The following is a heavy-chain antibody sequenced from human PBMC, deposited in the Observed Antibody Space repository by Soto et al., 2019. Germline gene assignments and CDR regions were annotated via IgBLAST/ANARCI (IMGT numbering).Heavy chain of an antibody. D-gene: IGHD2-15*01. CDR3: ARWPVAKGYGMDV. CDR1: GVTFSSYT. CDR2: IIPILGIA. Sequence: QVQLVQSGAEVKKTWSSGKVSCKASGVTFSSYTISWVRQAPGQGLEWMGRIIPILGIANYAQKFQGRVTITADKSTSTAYMELSSLRSEDTAVDYCARWPVAKGYGMDVWGQGTTVTVSS. J-gene: IGHJ6*02. V-gene: IGHV1-69*02.